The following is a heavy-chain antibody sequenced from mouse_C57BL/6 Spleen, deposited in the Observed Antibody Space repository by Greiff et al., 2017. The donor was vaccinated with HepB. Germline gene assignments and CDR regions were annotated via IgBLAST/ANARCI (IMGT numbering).Heavy chain of an antibody. CDR3: AREHYYGSSHYYAMDY. D-gene: IGHD1-1*01. Sequence: QVQLKESGAELARPGASVKLSCKASGYTFTSYGISWVKQRTGQGLEWIGEIYPRSGNTYYNEKFKGKATLTADKSSSTAYMELRSLTSEDSAVYFCAREHYYGSSHYYAMDYWGQGTSVTVSS. V-gene: IGHV1-81*01. CDR1: GYTFTSYG. CDR2: IYPRSGNT. J-gene: IGHJ4*01.